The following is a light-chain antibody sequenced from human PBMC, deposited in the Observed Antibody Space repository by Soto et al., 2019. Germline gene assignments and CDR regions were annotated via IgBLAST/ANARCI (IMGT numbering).Light chain of an antibody. J-gene: IGKJ4*01. CDR1: QRISAF. CDR2: SAS. CDR3: QQSYRLPLT. Sequence: DIQMTQSPSSVSAFVGESVTISCHASQRISAFLNWYHQKPGKAPKLLIYSASYRQSGVPSNFSGSGSGTDFTLSIVTLQPEDSGTYFCQQSYRLPLTFGGGTKVDIK. V-gene: IGKV1-39*01.